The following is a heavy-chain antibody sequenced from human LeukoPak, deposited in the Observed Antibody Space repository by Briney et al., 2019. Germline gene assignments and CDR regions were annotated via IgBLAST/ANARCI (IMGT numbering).Heavy chain of an antibody. V-gene: IGHV3-74*01. J-gene: IGHJ4*02. CDR2: INSDGSST. Sequence: GGSLILSCAASGSTFSSYWMHWVRQAPGKGLEWVSRINSDGSSTSYADSVKGRFTISRDNAKNTLYLQMSSLRAEDTAVYYCARAYYDSSGHLDYWGQGTLVTVSS. CDR1: GSTFSSYW. CDR3: ARAYYDSSGHLDY. D-gene: IGHD3-22*01.